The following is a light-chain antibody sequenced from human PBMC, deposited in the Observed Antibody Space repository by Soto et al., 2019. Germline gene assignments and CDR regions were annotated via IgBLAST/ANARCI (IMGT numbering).Light chain of an antibody. CDR2: AVS. J-gene: IGLJ2*01. Sequence: QSALTQPPSASGSPGQSVTISCTGTSSDVGGYNYVSWYQQHPGKAPKLMIYAVSKRPSGVPDRFSGPKSGNTASLTVSGLQAEDEADYYCSSYAGSNNVVFGGGTKLTVL. CDR3: SSYAGSNNVV. CDR1: SSDVGGYNY. V-gene: IGLV2-8*01.